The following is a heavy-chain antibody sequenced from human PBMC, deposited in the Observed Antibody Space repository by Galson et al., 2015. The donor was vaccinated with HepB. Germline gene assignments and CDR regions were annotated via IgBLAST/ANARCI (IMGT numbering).Heavy chain of an antibody. CDR1: GFTFRDYY. D-gene: IGHD2-15*01. Sequence: SLRLSCAASGFTFRDYYMSWIRQAPGKGLEWVSYISSSSSYTNYADSVKGRFTISRDNAKNSLYLQMNSLRAEDTAVYYCARRPGCSGGSCYFDYWGQGTLVTVSS. CDR2: ISSSSSYT. V-gene: IGHV3-11*06. J-gene: IGHJ4*02. CDR3: ARRPGCSGGSCYFDY.